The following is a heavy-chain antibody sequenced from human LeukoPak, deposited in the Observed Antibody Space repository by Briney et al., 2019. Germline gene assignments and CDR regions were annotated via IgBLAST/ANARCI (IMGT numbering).Heavy chain of an antibody. CDR3: ARAGYSYGNKAFDI. CDR2: ISGSGGST. J-gene: IGHJ3*02. D-gene: IGHD5-18*01. Sequence: PGGSLRLSCAASGFTFSSYAMSWVRQAPGKGLKWVSAISGSGGSTYYADSVKGRFTISRDNSKNTLYLQMNSLRAEDTAVYYCARAGYSYGNKAFDIWGQGTMVTVSS. V-gene: IGHV3-23*01. CDR1: GFTFSSYA.